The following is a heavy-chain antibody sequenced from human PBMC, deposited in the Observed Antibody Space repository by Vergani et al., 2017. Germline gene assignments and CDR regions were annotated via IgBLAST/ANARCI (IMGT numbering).Heavy chain of an antibody. Sequence: QVRLQESGPGLVKPPETLFITCTDSGASGSSSDSSSGFSWAWLRQPPGKGMKVIASVYYRVNSYYRPCRRSRLPISVDTSKNQFSLGLNSVTAADTAVYYCAREGYCTNGVCLTVFDVWGQGAMVTVSS. CDR1: GASGSSSDSSSGFS. CDR3: AREGYCTNGVCLTVFDV. CDR2: VYYRVNS. V-gene: IGHV4-39*01. D-gene: IGHD2-8*01. J-gene: IGHJ3*01.